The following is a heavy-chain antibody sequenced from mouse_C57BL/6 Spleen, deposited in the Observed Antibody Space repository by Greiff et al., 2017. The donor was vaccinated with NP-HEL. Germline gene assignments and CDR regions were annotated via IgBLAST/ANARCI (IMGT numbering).Heavy chain of an antibody. V-gene: IGHV1-54*01. D-gene: IGHD3-3*01. J-gene: IGHJ1*03. Sequence: QLQQSGAELVRPGTSVKVSCKASGYAFTNYLIEWVKQRPGQGLEWIGVINPGSGGTNYNEKFKGKATLTADKSSSTAYMQLSSLTSEDSAVYFCARGDSSYWYFDVWGTGTTVTVSS. CDR1: GYAFTNYL. CDR2: INPGSGGT. CDR3: ARGDSSYWYFDV.